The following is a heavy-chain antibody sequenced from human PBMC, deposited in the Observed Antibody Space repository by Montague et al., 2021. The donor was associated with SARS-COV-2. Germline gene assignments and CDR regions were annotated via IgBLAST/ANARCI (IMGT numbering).Heavy chain of an antibody. J-gene: IGHJ4*02. D-gene: IGHD1-26*01. CDR2: IYYDGST. CDR1: GGSIRSYY. V-gene: IGHV4-59*03. CDR3: ARYGSYFEH. Sequence: LVKPTQTLTLTCTVSGGSIRSYYWSWIRQTPGKGLEWIGYIYYDGSTNYNPSLKSRVTMSVDSSKNQFSLRLSSVTAADTAVYYCARYGSYFEHWGQGTLVTVSS.